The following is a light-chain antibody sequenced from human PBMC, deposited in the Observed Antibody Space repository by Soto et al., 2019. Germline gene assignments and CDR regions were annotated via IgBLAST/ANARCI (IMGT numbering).Light chain of an antibody. J-gene: IGLJ3*02. Sequence: QPVLTQSSSASASLGSSVKLTCTLSSGHSSYIIAWHQQEPGKAPRYLMNLEGSGTYNKGSGVPDRFSGSSSGADRYLTISNLQFEDEADYYCETWDSNTRVFGGRTKVTVL. CDR3: ETWDSNTRV. V-gene: IGLV4-60*02. CDR1: SGHSSYI. CDR2: LEGSGTY.